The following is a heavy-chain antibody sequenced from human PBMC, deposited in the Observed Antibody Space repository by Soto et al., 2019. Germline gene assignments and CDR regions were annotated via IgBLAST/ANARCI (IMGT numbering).Heavy chain of an antibody. J-gene: IGHJ5*02. CDR1: GFTFSSYA. D-gene: IGHD6-13*01. CDR3: AKGPGYSSSWYGFDP. CDR2: ISGSGGST. V-gene: IGHV3-23*01. Sequence: GGSLRLSCAASGFTFSSYAMSWVRQAPGKGLEWVSAISGSGGSTYYADSVKGRFTISRDNSKNTLYLQMNSLRAEDTAVYYCAKGPGYSSSWYGFDPWGQGTLVTVSS.